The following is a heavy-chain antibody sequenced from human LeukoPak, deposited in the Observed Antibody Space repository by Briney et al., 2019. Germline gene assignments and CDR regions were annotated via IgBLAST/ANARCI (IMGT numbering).Heavy chain of an antibody. J-gene: IGHJ4*02. CDR3: ARDQSLLYFDY. CDR1: GFTFSSYG. CDR2: TWYDGSNK. D-gene: IGHD2-15*01. V-gene: IGHV3-33*01. Sequence: TGGSLRLSCAASGFTFSSYGMHWVRQAPGKGLEWVALTWYDGSNKSYGDSVKGRLTISRDNSKNTLYLQMSSLRAEDTAVYYCARDQSLLYFDYWGQGTLVTVSS.